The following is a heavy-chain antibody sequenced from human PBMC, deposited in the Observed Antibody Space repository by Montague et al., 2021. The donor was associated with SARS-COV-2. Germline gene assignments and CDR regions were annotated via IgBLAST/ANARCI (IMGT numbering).Heavy chain of an antibody. J-gene: IGHJ5*02. CDR2: IFHSGIT. CDR1: GGSISSYY. D-gene: IGHD1-20*01. CDR3: ARTEYNWNDWFDP. V-gene: IGHV4-59*13. Sequence: SETLSLTCSVSGGSISSYYWSWIRQSPGTGLEWIGYIFHSGITDYNPSLKSRVTISVDMSKNQFSLQLNSVTAADSAVYYCARTEYNWNDWFDPWGQGTLVTGSS.